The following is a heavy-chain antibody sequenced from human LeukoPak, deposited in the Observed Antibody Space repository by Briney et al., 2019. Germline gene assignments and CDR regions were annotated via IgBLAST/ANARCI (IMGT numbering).Heavy chain of an antibody. D-gene: IGHD2/OR15-2a*01. CDR2: ISGSAGST. CDR3: AKDSPFEYYYYYYYMDV. V-gene: IGHV3-23*01. Sequence: PGGSLRLSCAASGFTFSSYAMSWVRQAPGKGLEWVSAISGSAGSTYYADSVKGRFTISRDNSKNTLYLQMNSLRAEDTAVYYCAKDSPFEYYYYYYYMDVWGKGTTVTVSS. CDR1: GFTFSSYA. J-gene: IGHJ6*03.